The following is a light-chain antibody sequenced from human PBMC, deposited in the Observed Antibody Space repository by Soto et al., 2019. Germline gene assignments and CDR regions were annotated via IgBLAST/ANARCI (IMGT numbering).Light chain of an antibody. V-gene: IGLV2-8*01. Sequence: QSALTQPPSASGSPGQSVTISCTGTTSDIGAYNYVSWYQQRPGKAPKLIIYEVTRRPSGVPDRIFGSKSYTTASLTVSGLQAEDEADYYCSSFAGTNSFVFGTGTKLTV. CDR3: SSFAGTNSFV. CDR1: TSDIGAYNY. J-gene: IGLJ1*01. CDR2: EVT.